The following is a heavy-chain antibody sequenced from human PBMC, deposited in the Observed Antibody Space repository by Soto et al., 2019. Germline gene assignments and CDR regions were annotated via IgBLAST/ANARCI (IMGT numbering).Heavy chain of an antibody. J-gene: IGHJ4*02. Sequence: ETLSLTCDVSGGSISSSNWWSWVRQPPGKGLEWIGEIYHSGSTNFNPSLKSRVTISLDKSKNQISLKLSSVTAADTAVYYCARDLDTSGWPDYWGQGILVTVSS. CDR1: GGSISSSNW. D-gene: IGHD6-19*01. CDR2: IYHSGST. CDR3: ARDLDTSGWPDY. V-gene: IGHV4-4*02.